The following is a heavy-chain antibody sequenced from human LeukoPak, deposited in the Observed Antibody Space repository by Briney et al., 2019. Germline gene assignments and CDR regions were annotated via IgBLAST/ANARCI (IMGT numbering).Heavy chain of an antibody. CDR3: ARDFRYCGGDCNY. V-gene: IGHV3-21*01. J-gene: IGHJ4*02. CDR1: GFTFSSYS. D-gene: IGHD2-21*01. Sequence: PGGSLRLSCAASGFTFSSYSMNWVRQAPGKGLEWASSISSSSSYIYYADSVKGRFTISRDNAKNSLYLQMNSLRAEDTAVYYCARDFRYCGGDCNYWGQGTLVTVSS. CDR2: ISSSSSYI.